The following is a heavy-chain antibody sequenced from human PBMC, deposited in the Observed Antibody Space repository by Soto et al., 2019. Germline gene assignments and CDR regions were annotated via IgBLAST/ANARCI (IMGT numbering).Heavy chain of an antibody. D-gene: IGHD6-6*01. V-gene: IGHV1-2*02. CDR1: GYTFTGYY. CDR2: INPNSGGT. J-gene: IGHJ5*02. Sequence: ASVKVSCKASGYTFTGYYMHWVRQAPGQGLEWMGWINPNSGGTNYAQKFQGRVTMTRDTSISTAYMELSRLRSDDTAVYYCGSDPEGDGSSSAWFHPWGQGTLVTVSS. CDR3: GSDPEGDGSSSAWFHP.